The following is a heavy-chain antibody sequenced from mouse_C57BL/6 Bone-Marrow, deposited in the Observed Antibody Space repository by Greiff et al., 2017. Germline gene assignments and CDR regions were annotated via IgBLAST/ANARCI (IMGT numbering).Heavy chain of an antibody. CDR1: GYTFTSYW. Sequence: VQLQQPGAELVKPGASVKMSCKASGYTFTSYWITWVKQRPGQGLEWIGEFDPSDSYTNYNQKFKGKSTLTVDKSSSTAYMQLSSLTSEDSAVYYCARTLVADYFDYWGQGTTLTVSS. J-gene: IGHJ2*01. D-gene: IGHD1-1*01. CDR3: ARTLVADYFDY. CDR2: FDPSDSYT. V-gene: IGHV1-69*01.